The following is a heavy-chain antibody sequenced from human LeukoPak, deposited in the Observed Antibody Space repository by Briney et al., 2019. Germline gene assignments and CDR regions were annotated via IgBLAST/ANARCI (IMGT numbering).Heavy chain of an antibody. D-gene: IGHD6-19*01. V-gene: IGHV1-2*04. J-gene: IGHJ4*02. CDR2: INPNSGGT. Sequence: ASVKVSCKASGYTFTGYYMHWVRQAPGQGLEWMGWINPNSGGTSYEQKFQGWVTMTRDTSISTAYMELSRMRSDDTAVYYCTIAVAGRERFDYWGQGTLVTVSS. CDR3: TIAVAGRERFDY. CDR1: GYTFTGYY.